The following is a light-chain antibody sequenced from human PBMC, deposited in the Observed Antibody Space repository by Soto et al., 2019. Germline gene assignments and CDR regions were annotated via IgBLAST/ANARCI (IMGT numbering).Light chain of an antibody. J-gene: IGLJ1*01. CDR1: SSAVGGYDY. CDR2: EVT. V-gene: IGLV2-8*01. CDR3: SSYTGGNPSYV. Sequence: QSALAQPPSASGSPGQAVTISCTGTSSAVGGYDYVSWYQQHPGKAPKLMIYEVTIRPSGVSDRFSGSKSGNTASLTVSGLQAEDEADYYCSSYTGGNPSYVFGTGTKVTVL.